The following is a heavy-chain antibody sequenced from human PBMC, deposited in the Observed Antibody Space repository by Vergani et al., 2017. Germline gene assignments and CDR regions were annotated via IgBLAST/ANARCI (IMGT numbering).Heavy chain of an antibody. J-gene: IGHJ5*02. Sequence: EVPLVQSGAEVKKPGESLKISCTGSGYSFTSYWIGWVRQMPGKGLEWMGIIYPGDSDTRYSPSFQGQVTISADKSISTAYLQWSSLKASDTAMYYCARHHYYGSVSPGWFDPWGQGTLVTVSS. D-gene: IGHD3-10*01. CDR1: GYSFTSYW. CDR2: IYPGDSDT. CDR3: ARHHYYGSVSPGWFDP. V-gene: IGHV5-51*01.